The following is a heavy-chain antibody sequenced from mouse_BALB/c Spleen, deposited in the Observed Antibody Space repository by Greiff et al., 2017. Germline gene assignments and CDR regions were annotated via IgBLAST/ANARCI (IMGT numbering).Heavy chain of an antibody. CDR1: GFTFTDYY. CDR2: IRNKANGYTT. V-gene: IGHV7-3*02. J-gene: IGHJ3*01. CDR3: ARDIDHYYYGSSLFAY. Sequence: DVMLVESGGGLVQPGGSLRLSCATSGFTFTDYYMSWVRQPPGKALEWLGFIRNKANGYTTEYSASVKGRFTISRDNSQSILYLQMNTLRAEDSATYYCARDIDHYYYGSSLFAYWGQGTLVTVSA. D-gene: IGHD1-1*01.